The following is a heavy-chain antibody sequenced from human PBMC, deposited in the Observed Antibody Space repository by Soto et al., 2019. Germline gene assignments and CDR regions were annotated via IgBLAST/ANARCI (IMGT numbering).Heavy chain of an antibody. CDR1: GDSFSSISNHY. J-gene: IGHJ4*02. Sequence: SETLSLTCTFTGDSFSSISNHYCSWIRQPPGKGLEWIGYIYYSGSTNYNPSLKSRVTISVDTSKNQFSLKLSSVTAADTAVYYCARRWGPGFDYWGQGTLVTAPQ. CDR2: IYYSGST. CDR3: ARRWGPGFDY. D-gene: IGHD7-27*01. V-gene: IGHV4-59*08.